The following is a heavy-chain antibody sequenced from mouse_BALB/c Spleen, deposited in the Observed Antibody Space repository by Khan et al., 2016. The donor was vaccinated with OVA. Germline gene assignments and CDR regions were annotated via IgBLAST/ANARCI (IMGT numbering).Heavy chain of an antibody. CDR2: INPSNGGT. D-gene: IGHD1-1*01. CDR3: TRKDYYGSSRQYLDV. Sequence: VQLQQSGAELVKPGASVKLSCKASGYMFINYYMYWVKQRPGQGLEWIGEINPSNGGTHFNEKFRTKATLTVDKLSSTAYMQLSSLTYEDSAVYYCTRKDYYGSSRQYLDVWGAGTTVTVSS. CDR1: GYMFINYY. J-gene: IGHJ1*01. V-gene: IGHV1S81*02.